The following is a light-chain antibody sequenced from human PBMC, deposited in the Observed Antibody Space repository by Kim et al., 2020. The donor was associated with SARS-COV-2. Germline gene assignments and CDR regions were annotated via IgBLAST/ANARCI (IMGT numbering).Light chain of an antibody. V-gene: IGKV3-15*01. CDR1: RSVSSS. J-gene: IGKJ2*01. Sequence: SPGESAPLSCRASRSVSSSLAWYQQKPGQAPRLLIFGASTRATGIPARFSGSGSGTEFTLTISSLQSEDFAVYYCQQYYNWPPYTFGQGTELEI. CDR3: QQYYNWPPYT. CDR2: GAS.